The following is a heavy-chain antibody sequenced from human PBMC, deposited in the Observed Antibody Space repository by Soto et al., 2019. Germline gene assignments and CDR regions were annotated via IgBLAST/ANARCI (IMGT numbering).Heavy chain of an antibody. CDR2: INWNSDTI. CDR3: AMSNSNDLYYHFES. D-gene: IGHD3-22*01. J-gene: IGHJ4*02. Sequence: EVQLVESGGGLVQPGGSLRLSCAASGFTFDDYAMHWVRQAPGKGLEWVSGINWNSDTIDYADSVKGRFTVSRDNAKGSLLLQMSSVRAEDTAVYFCAMSNSNDLYYHFESWGQGTPVTVSS. CDR1: GFTFDDYA. V-gene: IGHV3-9*01.